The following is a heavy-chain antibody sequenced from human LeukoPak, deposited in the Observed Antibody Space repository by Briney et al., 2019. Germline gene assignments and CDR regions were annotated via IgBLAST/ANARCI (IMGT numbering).Heavy chain of an antibody. Sequence: ASVKVSCKASGGTFSSYAISWVRLAPGQGLEWMGGIVPIFGTSNYAQKFQGRVTITADKSTSIAYMELSSLRSEDTAVYYCARGSYGSGSYYSDIYYYYYMDVWGKGTTVTVSS. D-gene: IGHD3-10*01. V-gene: IGHV1-69*06. CDR2: IVPIFGTS. CDR3: ARGSYGSGSYYSDIYYYYYMDV. J-gene: IGHJ6*03. CDR1: GGTFSSYA.